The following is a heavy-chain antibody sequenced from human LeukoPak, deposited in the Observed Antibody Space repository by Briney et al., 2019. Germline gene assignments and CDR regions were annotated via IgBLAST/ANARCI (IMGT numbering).Heavy chain of an antibody. CDR1: GGSFSGYY. J-gene: IGHJ4*02. CDR2: INHSGST. V-gene: IGHV4-34*01. Sequence: SETLSLTCAVYGGSFSGYYWSWIRQPPGKGREWIGEINHSGSTNYNPSLKSRVTISVDTSKNQFSLKLSSVTAADTAVYYCASARYSSGWRGLDYWGQGTLVTVSS. CDR3: ASARYSSGWRGLDY. D-gene: IGHD6-19*01.